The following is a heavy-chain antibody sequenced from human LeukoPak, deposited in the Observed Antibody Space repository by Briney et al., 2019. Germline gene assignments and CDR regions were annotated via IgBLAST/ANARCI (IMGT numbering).Heavy chain of an antibody. Sequence: SETPSLTCAVSVASISNYYWSRIRQAPGKGLEWIGYISTSGSTNYNPSLKSRVTMSVDTSKNQFSLKLSSVTAADTAVYYCARDSIVVVPAAIGWFDPWGQGTLVTVSS. V-gene: IGHV4-4*09. CDR1: VASISNYY. D-gene: IGHD2-2*02. J-gene: IGHJ5*02. CDR3: ARDSIVVVPAAIGWFDP. CDR2: ISTSGST.